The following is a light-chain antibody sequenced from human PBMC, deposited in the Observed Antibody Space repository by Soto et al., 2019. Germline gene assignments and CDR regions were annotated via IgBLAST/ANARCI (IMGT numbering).Light chain of an antibody. CDR3: QQSYRSPLT. CDR2: AAS. J-gene: IGKJ4*01. V-gene: IGKV1-39*01. CDR1: QSISSY. Sequence: DIQMTQSPSSLSASVGDRVTITCRVSQSISSYLNWYQQKPGKAPKLLIYAASSLQSGVPSRFSGSGSGTDFSLTISSLQPEDFATYYCQQSYRSPLTFGGGTKVEIK.